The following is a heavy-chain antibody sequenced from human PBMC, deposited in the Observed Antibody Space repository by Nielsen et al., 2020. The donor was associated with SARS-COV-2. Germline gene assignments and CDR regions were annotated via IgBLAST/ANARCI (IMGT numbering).Heavy chain of an antibody. D-gene: IGHD3-22*01. CDR1: GGSFSGFS. V-gene: IGHV4-34*01. CDR2: INDSGRT. J-gene: IGHJ3*02. Sequence: SATLSLACAVYGGSFSGFSWSWIRQPPRRGLEWMGEINDSGRTNYNPSLKSRVTLSVDTSKNQFSLKVSSVTAADTAVYYCARVGLDSSGYPAAFDIWGQGTMVTVSS. CDR3: ARVGLDSSGYPAAFDI.